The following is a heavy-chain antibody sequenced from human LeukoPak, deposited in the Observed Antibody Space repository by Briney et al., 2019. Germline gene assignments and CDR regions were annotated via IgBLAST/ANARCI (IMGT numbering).Heavy chain of an antibody. J-gene: IGHJ4*02. V-gene: IGHV3-48*01. CDR2: ISSNSRTI. CDR1: GFTFSSYS. CDR3: ASARYGSGSYYSY. D-gene: IGHD3-10*01. Sequence: PGGSLRLSCAASGFTFSSYSMNWVRQAPGKGLEWVSSISSNSRTIYYADSVKGRVTISRDNAKNSVYLQMNSLRAEDTALYYCASARYGSGSYYSYWGQGTLVTVSS.